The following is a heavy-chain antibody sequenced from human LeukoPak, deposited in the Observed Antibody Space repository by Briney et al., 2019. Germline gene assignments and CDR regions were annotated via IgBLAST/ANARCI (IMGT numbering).Heavy chain of an antibody. CDR3: ARDDRAVALTLDS. CDR1: GFTFSSYA. J-gene: IGHJ4*02. CDR2: ISGSGGST. V-gene: IGHV3-23*01. Sequence: GGSPRLSCAASGFTFSSYAMSWVRQAPGKGLEWVSAISGSGGSTYYADSVKGRFTISRDNSKNTVYLQMNSLRAEDTALYYCARDDRAVALTLDSWGQGTLVTVSS. D-gene: IGHD6-19*01.